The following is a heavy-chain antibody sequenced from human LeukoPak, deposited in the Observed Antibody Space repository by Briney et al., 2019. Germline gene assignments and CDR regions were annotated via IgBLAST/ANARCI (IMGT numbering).Heavy chain of an antibody. Sequence: GGSLRLSCAASGFTFSSYAMHWVRQAPGKGLEWVAVISYDGSNKYYADSVKGRFTISRDNSKNTLYLQMNSLRAEDTAVYYCARSQHYDILTPADYWGQGTLATVSS. J-gene: IGHJ4*02. V-gene: IGHV3-30-3*01. CDR1: GFTFSSYA. CDR2: ISYDGSNK. CDR3: ARSQHYDILTPADY. D-gene: IGHD3-9*01.